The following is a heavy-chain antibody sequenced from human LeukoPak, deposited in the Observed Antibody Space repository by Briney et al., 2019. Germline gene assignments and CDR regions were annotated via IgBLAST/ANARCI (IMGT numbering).Heavy chain of an antibody. D-gene: IGHD6-13*01. Sequence: GGSLRLSCAASGFTFSDYYMSWIRQAPGKGLEWVSYISSSGSTIYYADSVKGRFTISRDNAKNSLYLQMNSLRAEDTAVYYCASPAIAAAAPAIDYWGQGTLVTVSS. J-gene: IGHJ4*02. CDR2: ISSSGSTI. CDR3: ASPAIAAAAPAIDY. CDR1: GFTFSDYY. V-gene: IGHV3-11*04.